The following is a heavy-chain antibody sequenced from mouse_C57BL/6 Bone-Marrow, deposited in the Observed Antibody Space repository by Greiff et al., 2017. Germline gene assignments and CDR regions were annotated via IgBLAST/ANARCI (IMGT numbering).Heavy chain of an antibody. CDR2: IRYSGST. CDR1: GYSITSDY. V-gene: IGHV3-8*01. CDR3: ARKISSSYYAMDY. D-gene: IGHD1-1*01. J-gene: IGHJ4*01. Sequence: EVKLMESGPGLAKPSQPLSLTCYVTGYSITSDYWNWLRKFPGNKLEYMGYIRYSGSTYYNPSLKSRNSITRDTSKNQYYLQLNSVTTEETATYYCARKISSSYYAMDYWGQGTSVTVSS.